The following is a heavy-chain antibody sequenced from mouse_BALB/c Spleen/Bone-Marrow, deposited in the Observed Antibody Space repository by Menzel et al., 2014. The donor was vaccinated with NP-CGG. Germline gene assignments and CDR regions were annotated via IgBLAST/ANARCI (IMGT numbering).Heavy chain of an antibody. J-gene: IGHJ4*01. D-gene: IGHD4-1*01. CDR2: IDPANGNT. Sequence: VQLQQSGAELVKPGASVKLSCTASGFNIKDTYMHWVKQRPEQGLEWIGRIDPANGNTKYDPKFQGKATITADTSSNTAYLQLSSLTSEDTAVYCCARWEYYAVDYWGQGTSVTVSS. CDR1: GFNIKDTY. V-gene: IGHV14-3*02. CDR3: ARWEYYAVDY.